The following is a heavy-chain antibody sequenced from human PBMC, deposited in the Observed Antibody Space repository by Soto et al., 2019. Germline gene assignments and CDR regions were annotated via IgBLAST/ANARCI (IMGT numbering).Heavy chain of an antibody. D-gene: IGHD2-21*02. V-gene: IGHV4-39*01. Sequence: SLTCIVSGESISRSSYYWCWIRQPPGKGLEWTGSIYYSGRTYYNPSFKSRVTISIDTSKNQFSLKLSSVTATDTAVYYCARQRTTVVTQAYFDHWGQGALVTVSS. J-gene: IGHJ4*02. CDR3: ARQRTTVVTQAYFDH. CDR1: GESISRSSYY. CDR2: IYYSGRT.